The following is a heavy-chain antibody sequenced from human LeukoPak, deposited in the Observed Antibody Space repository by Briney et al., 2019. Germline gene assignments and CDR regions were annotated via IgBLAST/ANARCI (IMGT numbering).Heavy chain of an antibody. CDR1: GYTVPSYF. J-gene: IGHJ4*02. Sequence: ASEKVSCKASGYTVPSYFMHRVRQATGQWLEWMGIINPTGGSTTYAQKFQGRVTMTRDTSTSTVYMELSSLRSDDTAVYYCARTAARRFDYWGQGTLVTVSS. V-gene: IGHV1-46*01. D-gene: IGHD6-6*01. CDR3: ARTAARRFDY. CDR2: INPTGGST.